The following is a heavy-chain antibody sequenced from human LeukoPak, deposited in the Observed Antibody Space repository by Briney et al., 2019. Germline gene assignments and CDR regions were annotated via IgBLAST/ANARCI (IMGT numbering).Heavy chain of an antibody. V-gene: IGHV4-30-4*07. Sequence: SETLSLTCAVSGGSISSGGYSWRWIRQPPGKGLEWIGYIYYSGSTYYNPSLQSRVTISVYTSKNQFSLKLSSVTAAATAVYYCGSMPSGMIFGVAFDYWGQGTLVTVSS. J-gene: IGHJ4*02. CDR3: GSMPSGMIFGVAFDY. D-gene: IGHD3/OR15-3a*01. CDR1: GGSISSGGYS. CDR2: IYYSGST.